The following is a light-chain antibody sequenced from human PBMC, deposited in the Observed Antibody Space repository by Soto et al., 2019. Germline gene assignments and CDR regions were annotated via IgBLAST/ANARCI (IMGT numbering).Light chain of an antibody. V-gene: IGKV2-28*01. CDR1: PSVLHSNGYNY. CDR2: LGS. J-gene: IGKJ5*01. Sequence: DIVMTQFALSLTVPPGGPASISSRSSPSVLHSNGYNYLDWYLQTPGQSPQLXIYLGSNRASGVPDRFSGSGSGTDFTLKISRVEAEDVGVYYCMQGTHWPITFGQGTRLEI. CDR3: MQGTHWPIT.